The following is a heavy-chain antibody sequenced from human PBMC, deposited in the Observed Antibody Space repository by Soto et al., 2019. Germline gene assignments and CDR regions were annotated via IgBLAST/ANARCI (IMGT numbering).Heavy chain of an antibody. CDR3: VASGTGYYRYGMDV. CDR2: IKQDGSEK. D-gene: IGHD3-9*01. J-gene: IGHJ6*02. Sequence: PGGSLRLSCAASGFTFSSYWMSWVRQAPGKGLEWVANIKQDGSEKYYVDSVKGRFTISRDNAKNSLYLQMNSLRAEDTAVYYGVASGTGYYRYGMDVWGQGTTVTVSS. CDR1: GFTFSSYW. V-gene: IGHV3-7*05.